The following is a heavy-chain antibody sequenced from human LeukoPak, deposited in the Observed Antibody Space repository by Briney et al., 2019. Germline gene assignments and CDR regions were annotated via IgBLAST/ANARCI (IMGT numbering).Heavy chain of an antibody. Sequence: SETLSLTCTVSGGSISSYYWSWIRQPPGKGLEWIGYIYYSGSTNYNPSLKSRVTISVDTSKNQFSLELSSVTAADTAVYYCARQTGPDAFDIWGQGTMVTVSS. V-gene: IGHV4-59*01. J-gene: IGHJ3*02. CDR2: IYYSGST. CDR1: GGSISSYY. CDR3: ARQTGPDAFDI. D-gene: IGHD1-14*01.